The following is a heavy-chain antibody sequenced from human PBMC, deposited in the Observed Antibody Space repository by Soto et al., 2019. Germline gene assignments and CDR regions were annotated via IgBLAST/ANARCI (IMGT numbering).Heavy chain of an antibody. CDR1: GFTFSSYA. CDR3: AKALSSAGLDYYYYCGMDV. D-gene: IGHD2-15*01. CDR2: ISGSGGST. Sequence: GGSLRLSCAASGFTFSSYAMSWVRQAPGKGLEWVSAISGSGGSTYYADSVKGRFTISRDNSKNTLYLQMNSLRAEDTAVYYCAKALSSAGLDYYYYCGMDVWGQGTTVTVSS. V-gene: IGHV3-23*01. J-gene: IGHJ6*02.